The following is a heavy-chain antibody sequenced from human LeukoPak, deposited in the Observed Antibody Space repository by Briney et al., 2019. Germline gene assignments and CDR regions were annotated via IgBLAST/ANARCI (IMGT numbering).Heavy chain of an antibody. V-gene: IGHV4-39*01. CDR1: GGSISSSSYY. Sequence: SETLCLTCTVSGGSISSSSYYWGWIRQPPGKGLEWIGSIYYSGSTYYNPSLKSRVTISVDTSKNQFSLKLSSVTAADTAVYYCARHEVDTAMVAPFDYWGQGTLVTVSS. J-gene: IGHJ4*02. D-gene: IGHD5-18*01. CDR2: IYYSGST. CDR3: ARHEVDTAMVAPFDY.